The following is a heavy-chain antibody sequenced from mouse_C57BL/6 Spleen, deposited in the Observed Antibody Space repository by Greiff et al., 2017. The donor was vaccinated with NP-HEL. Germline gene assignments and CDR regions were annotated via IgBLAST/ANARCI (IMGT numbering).Heavy chain of an antibody. Sequence: EVQLQQSGPELVKPGASVKISCKASGYTFTDYYMNWVKQSHGKSLEWIGDINPNNGGTSYNQKFKGKATLTVDKSSSTAYMELRSLTSEDSAVYYCARGGSYYVDYWGQGTTLTVSS. CDR1: GYTFTDYY. CDR2: INPNNGGT. CDR3: ARGGSYYVDY. J-gene: IGHJ2*01. V-gene: IGHV1-26*01.